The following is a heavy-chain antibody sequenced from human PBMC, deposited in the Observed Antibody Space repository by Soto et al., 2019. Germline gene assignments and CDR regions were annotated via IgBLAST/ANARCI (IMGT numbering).Heavy chain of an antibody. J-gene: IGHJ5*02. CDR3: ARSLVAATTFWFDP. D-gene: IGHD2-15*01. V-gene: IGHV1-18*01. CDR1: GYTFTSYG. CDR2: ISAYNGNT. Sequence: ASVKVSCKASGYTFTSYGISWVRQAPGQGLEWMGWISAYNGNTNYAQKLQGRVTMTTDTSTSTAYMELRSLRSDDTTVYFCARSLVAATTFWFDPLAQGTLVTISA.